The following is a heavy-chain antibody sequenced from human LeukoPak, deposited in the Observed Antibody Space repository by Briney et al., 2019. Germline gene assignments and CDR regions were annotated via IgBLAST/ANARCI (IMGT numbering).Heavy chain of an antibody. D-gene: IGHD5-18*01. V-gene: IGHV3-66*01. J-gene: IGHJ4*02. Sequence: GGSLRLSRAASGFTVSSNYMNWVRQAPGKGLEWVSVLYSGGSTYYADSVKGRFTISRDNSKNTLYLQMNSLRAEDTAVYYCAGGELWLPLDYWGQGTLVTISS. CDR3: AGGELWLPLDY. CDR2: LYSGGST. CDR1: GFTVSSNY.